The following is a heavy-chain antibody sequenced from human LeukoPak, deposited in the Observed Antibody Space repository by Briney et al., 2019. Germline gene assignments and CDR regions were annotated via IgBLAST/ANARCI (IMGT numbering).Heavy chain of an antibody. Sequence: SETLSLTCTVSGGSISSYYWSWIRQPPGKGLEWIGYIYYSGSTNYNPSLKSRVTISVDTSKNQFSLKLSSVTAADTAVYYCAAAGPAATLIFDYWGQGTLVTVSS. J-gene: IGHJ4*02. D-gene: IGHD2-2*01. CDR3: AAAGPAATLIFDY. V-gene: IGHV4-59*08. CDR2: IYYSGST. CDR1: GGSISSYY.